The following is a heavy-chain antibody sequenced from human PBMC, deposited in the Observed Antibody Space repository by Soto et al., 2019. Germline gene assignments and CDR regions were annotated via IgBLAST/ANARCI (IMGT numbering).Heavy chain of an antibody. D-gene: IGHD2-15*01. V-gene: IGHV4-30-4*01. CDR3: AIDCSGGSCREMDV. CDR1: GGSISSGDYY. Sequence: QVQLQESGPGLVKPSQTLSLTCTVSGGSISSGDYYWSWIRQPPGKGLEWIGYIYYSGSTYYNPSPKSRVTISVDPSKNQFYLKLSSVTDADTAVYYCAIDCSGGSCREMDVWGQGTTVTVSS. J-gene: IGHJ6*02. CDR2: IYYSGST.